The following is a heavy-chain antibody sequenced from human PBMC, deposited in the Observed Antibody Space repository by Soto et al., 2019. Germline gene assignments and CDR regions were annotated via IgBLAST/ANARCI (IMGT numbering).Heavy chain of an antibody. CDR2: INHSGST. Sequence: SETLSLTCTVSGGSISSSSYYWGWIRQPPGKGLEWIGRINHSGSTNYNPSLKSRVTISVDTSKNQFSLKLSSVTAADTAVYYCARGKYSSSYYYYYMDVWGKGTTVTVSS. J-gene: IGHJ6*03. V-gene: IGHV4-39*07. CDR3: ARGKYSSSYYYYYMDV. CDR1: GGSISSSSYY. D-gene: IGHD6-6*01.